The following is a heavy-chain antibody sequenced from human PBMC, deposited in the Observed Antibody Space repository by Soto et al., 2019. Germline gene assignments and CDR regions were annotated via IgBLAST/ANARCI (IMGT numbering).Heavy chain of an antibody. Sequence: EVQLVESGGGLVQPGGSLSLSCAASGFTFSSYSMNWVRQAPGKGLEWVSYISSSSSTIYYADSVKGRFTISSDNAKNSLYLQMNSLRDEDTAVYYCARGTGTTVDYYYYGMDVWGRRTTVTVSS. CDR2: ISSSSSTI. CDR1: GFTFSSYS. J-gene: IGHJ6*02. V-gene: IGHV3-48*02. D-gene: IGHD1-7*01. CDR3: ARGTGTTVDYYYYGMDV.